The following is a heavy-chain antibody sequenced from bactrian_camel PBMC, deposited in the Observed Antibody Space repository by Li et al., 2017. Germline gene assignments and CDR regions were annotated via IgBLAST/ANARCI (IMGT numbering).Heavy chain of an antibody. J-gene: IGHJ4*01. CDR2: VHVKSGNT. Sequence: HVQMVESGGGSVQAGGSLRLSCAVYGGTMRANCMGWFRQAPGEEREAVAVVHVKSGNTYYIDSVKGRFTISRDNAKNTIFLQMSSLKPEDTARYYCAAGRVRWSTFEPVGSGQCYSPFRRWGQGTQVTVS. V-gene: IGHV3-2*01. CDR1: GGTMRANC. D-gene: IGHD2*01. CDR3: AAGRVRWSTFEPVGSGQCYSPFRR.